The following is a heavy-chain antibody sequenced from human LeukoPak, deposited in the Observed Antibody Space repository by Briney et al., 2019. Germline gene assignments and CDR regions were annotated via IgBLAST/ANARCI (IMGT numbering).Heavy chain of an antibody. V-gene: IGHV4-39*07. D-gene: IGHD3-16*01. Sequence: SETLSLTCTVSGGSISSSSYYWGWIRQPPGKGLEWIVSIYYSGSTYYNPSLKSRVTISVDTSKNQFSLKLSSVTAADTAVYYSRCYDYVAGYWGQGTLVTVSS. CDR2: IYYSGST. CDR1: GGSISSSSYY. J-gene: IGHJ4*02. CDR3: RCYDYVAGY.